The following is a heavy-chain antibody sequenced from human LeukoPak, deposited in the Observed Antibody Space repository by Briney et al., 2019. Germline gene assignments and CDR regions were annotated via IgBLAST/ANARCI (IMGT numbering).Heavy chain of an antibody. V-gene: IGHV4-59*01. J-gene: IGHJ4*02. CDR3: ARGLSSGWSSPNFEY. CDR1: GGSISSYY. CDR2: IHYSGNS. Sequence: SETLSLTCTVSGGSISSYYWTWIRQPPGKGLEWIGYIHYSGNSNYNPSLESRVTISVDTSKSQFSLDLSSVTVADTAVYYCARGLSSGWSSPNFEYWGQGTLVTVSS. D-gene: IGHD6-19*01.